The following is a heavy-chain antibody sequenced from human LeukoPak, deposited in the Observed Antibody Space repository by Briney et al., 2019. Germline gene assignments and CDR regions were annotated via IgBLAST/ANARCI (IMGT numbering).Heavy chain of an antibody. Sequence: PGGSLRLSCAASGFIFSNYAMSWVRQAPGKGLEWVSGISNSADSTHYAVSVKGRFTISRDNSKNTLYLQMNSLRAEDTAVYYCAKDRDFWSGYYDFDFWGRGTLVTVSS. J-gene: IGHJ4*02. V-gene: IGHV3-23*01. CDR3: AKDRDFWSGYYDFDF. D-gene: IGHD3-3*01. CDR1: GFIFSNYA. CDR2: ISNSADST.